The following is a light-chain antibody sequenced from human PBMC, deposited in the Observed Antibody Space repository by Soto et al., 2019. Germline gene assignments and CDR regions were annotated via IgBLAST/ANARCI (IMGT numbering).Light chain of an antibody. V-gene: IGKV3-11*01. CDR2: DAS. Sequence: EIVLTQSPATLSLSLGERATLXXRTSQSVSSHLAWYQQKPGQAPRLLXXDASSRATGTPARFSGSGFGTDFTLTISILEPEDFAVYYCQPRGNWPPSITFGQGTRLEIK. CDR3: QPRGNWPPSIT. CDR1: QSVSSH. J-gene: IGKJ5*01.